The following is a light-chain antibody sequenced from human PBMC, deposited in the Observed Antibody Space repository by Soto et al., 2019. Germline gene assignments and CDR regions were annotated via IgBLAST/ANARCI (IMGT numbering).Light chain of an antibody. J-gene: IGLJ1*01. V-gene: IGLV2-14*03. CDR3: SSYTTSNTRQIV. Sequence: QSVLTQPASVSGSPGQSITISCTGTSSAVVGYNYVSWYQHHPGKAPKLIIYDVSNRPSGVSIRFSGSKSDNTASLTISGLQPEDEADYHCSSYTTSNTRQIVFGTGTKLTVL. CDR2: DVS. CDR1: SSAVVGYNY.